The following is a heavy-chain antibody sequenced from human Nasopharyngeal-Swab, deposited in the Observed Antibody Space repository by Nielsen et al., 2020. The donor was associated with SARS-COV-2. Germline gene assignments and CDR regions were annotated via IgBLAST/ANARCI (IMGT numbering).Heavy chain of an antibody. CDR3: ASHRQSDGPRAEYFQR. CDR1: GGSFSGYY. Sequence: SETLSLTCAVYGGSFSGYYWSWIRQPPGKGLEWIGEINHSGSTNYNPSLKSRVTISVDTSKNQFSLKLSSVTAADTAVYYCASHRQSDGPRAEYFQRWGQGTLVTVSS. J-gene: IGHJ1*01. V-gene: IGHV4-34*01. CDR2: INHSGST. D-gene: IGHD2-21*02.